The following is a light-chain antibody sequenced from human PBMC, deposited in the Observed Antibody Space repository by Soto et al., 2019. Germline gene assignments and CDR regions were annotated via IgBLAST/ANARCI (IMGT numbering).Light chain of an antibody. CDR2: EVS. V-gene: IGLV2-14*01. CDR3: SSYTSSNPGV. CDR1: SSDVGGHNH. Sequence: QSALTQPASVSGSPGQSITISCTGTSSDVGGHNHVSWYQQHPGKAPKLMIYEVSNRPSGVSIRFSGSKSGNTASLTISGLQAEDEAEYHCSSYTSSNPGVFGGGTKLTVL. J-gene: IGLJ3*02.